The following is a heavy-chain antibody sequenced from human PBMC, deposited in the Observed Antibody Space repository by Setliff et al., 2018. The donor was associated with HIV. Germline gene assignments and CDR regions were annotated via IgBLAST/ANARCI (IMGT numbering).Heavy chain of an antibody. CDR3: ARGSRRGVVDY. J-gene: IGHJ4*02. D-gene: IGHD2-2*01. Sequence: PSETLSLTCTVSGVSISSGGYYWTWIRQHPGKGLEWIGNIYYSGSTYYNPSLESRLTISVDTSKNQFSLKLTSVAAADTAFYYCARGSRRGVVDYWGQRTLVTVS. CDR1: GVSISSGGYY. CDR2: IYYSGST. V-gene: IGHV4-31*03.